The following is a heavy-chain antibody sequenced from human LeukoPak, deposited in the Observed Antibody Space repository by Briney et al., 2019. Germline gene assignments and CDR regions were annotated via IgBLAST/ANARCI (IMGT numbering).Heavy chain of an antibody. J-gene: IGHJ5*02. D-gene: IGHD7-27*01. CDR2: MNPDSGNT. Sequence: ASVKVSCKASGYTFANSDVYWVRQAPGQGFELMGWMNPDSGNTGYAQHFQGRVTLTRNISMSTAYMELNSLKSEDTAVYYCARYTNWGRYKYLDPWGPGTLVTVSS. CDR1: GYTFANSD. V-gene: IGHV1-8*01. CDR3: ARYTNWGRYKYLDP.